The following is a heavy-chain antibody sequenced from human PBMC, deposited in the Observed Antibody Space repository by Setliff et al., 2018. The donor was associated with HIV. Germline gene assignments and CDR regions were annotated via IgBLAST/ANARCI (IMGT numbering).Heavy chain of an antibody. CDR2: IYYTGIP. CDR1: GGSMNSHY. CDR3: ARVARVHPFDP. Sequence: SETLSLTCSVFGGSMNSHYWSWTRQPPGKGLEWIGLIYYTGIPTYNTSLKSRVTMSVDRSKNQFSLRLTSVTAADTAMYYCARVARVHPFDPWGQGTLVTVSS. J-gene: IGHJ5*02. V-gene: IGHV4-59*11.